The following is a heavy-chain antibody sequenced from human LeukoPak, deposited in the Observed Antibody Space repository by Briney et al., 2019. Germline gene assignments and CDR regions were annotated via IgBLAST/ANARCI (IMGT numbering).Heavy chain of an antibody. D-gene: IGHD2-15*01. CDR3: ASTCSGGSCYLFDY. V-gene: IGHV1-2*02. J-gene: IGHJ4*02. CDR2: INPNSGGT. CDR1: GYTFTGYY. Sequence: ASVKVSCKACGYTFTGYYMHWVRQAPGQWLEWMGWINPNSGGTNYAQKFQGRDTMTRDTSISTAYMELSRLRSDDTAVYYCASTCSGGSCYLFDYWGQGTLVTVSS.